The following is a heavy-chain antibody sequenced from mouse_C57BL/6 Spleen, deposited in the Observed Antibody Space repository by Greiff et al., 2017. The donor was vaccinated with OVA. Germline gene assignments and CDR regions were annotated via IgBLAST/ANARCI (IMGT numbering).Heavy chain of an antibody. V-gene: IGHV1-81*01. Sequence: QVQLQQSGAELARPGASVKLSCKASGYTFTSYGISWLNQRPGQGLEWIGEIYPRSGNTYYNEKFKDKATLTADKSSSTAYMALRSLTSEDSAVYFCARYYYGSSPYFDYWGQGTTLTVSS. CDR2: IYPRSGNT. D-gene: IGHD1-1*01. J-gene: IGHJ2*01. CDR3: ARYYYGSSPYFDY. CDR1: GYTFTSYG.